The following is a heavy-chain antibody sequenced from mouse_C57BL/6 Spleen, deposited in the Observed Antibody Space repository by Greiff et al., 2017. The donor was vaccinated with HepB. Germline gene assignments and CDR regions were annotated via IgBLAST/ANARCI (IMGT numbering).Heavy chain of an antibody. CDR3: ARHLFITTVVATGYFDV. Sequence: EVQVVESGGGLVKPGGSLKLSCAASGFTFSSYTMSWVRQTPEKRLEWVATISGGGGNTYYPDSVKGRFTISRDNAKNTLYLQMSSLRSEDTALYYCARHLFITTVVATGYFDVWGTGTTVTVSS. D-gene: IGHD1-1*01. CDR2: ISGGGGNT. J-gene: IGHJ1*03. V-gene: IGHV5-9*01. CDR1: GFTFSSYT.